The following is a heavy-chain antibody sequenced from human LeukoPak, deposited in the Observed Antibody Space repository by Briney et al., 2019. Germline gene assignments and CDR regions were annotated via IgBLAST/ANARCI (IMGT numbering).Heavy chain of an antibody. D-gene: IGHD6-25*01. Sequence: SETLSLTCTVSGGSISSSSYYWGWIRQPPGKGLEWIGSIYYSGSTYYNPSLKSRVTISVDTSKNQFSLKLSSVTAADTAVYYCAKSPRSSDHESFNWGQGTLVTVSS. CDR1: GGSISSSSYY. J-gene: IGHJ4*02. CDR2: IYYSGST. CDR3: AKSPRSSDHESFN. V-gene: IGHV4-39*07.